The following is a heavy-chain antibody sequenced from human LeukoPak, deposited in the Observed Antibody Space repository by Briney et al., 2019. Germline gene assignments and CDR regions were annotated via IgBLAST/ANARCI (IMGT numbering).Heavy chain of an antibody. CDR3: ARAPSWGNWYFDL. CDR1: GYTFTGYY. CDR2: INPNSGGT. J-gene: IGHJ2*01. D-gene: IGHD3-16*01. Sequence: GASVKVSCKASGYTFTGYYMHWVRQAPGQGLEWMGWINPNSGGTNYAQKFQGRVTMTRDTSISTAYMELSRLRSDDTAVYYCARAPSWGNWYFDLWGRGTLVTVSS. V-gene: IGHV1-2*02.